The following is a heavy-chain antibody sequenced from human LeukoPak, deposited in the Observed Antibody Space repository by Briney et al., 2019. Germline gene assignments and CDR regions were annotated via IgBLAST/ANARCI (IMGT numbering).Heavy chain of an antibody. CDR2: ISGGGGSR. CDR1: GFSFSSNA. CDR3: ARERGHFDY. V-gene: IGHV3-23*01. Sequence: GGSLRLSCAASGFSFSSNAMSWVRQAPGKGLEWVSTISGGGGSRYYVDSVKGRFTISRDNSKNTLDLQMNGLRAEDTAVYYCARERGHFDYWGQGTLVTVSS. D-gene: IGHD5-12*01. J-gene: IGHJ4*02.